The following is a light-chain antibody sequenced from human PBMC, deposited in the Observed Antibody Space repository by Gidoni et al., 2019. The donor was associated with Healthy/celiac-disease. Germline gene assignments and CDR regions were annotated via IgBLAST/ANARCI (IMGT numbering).Light chain of an antibody. CDR1: TGAVNSGYY. Sequence: HTVVTQEPSLTVTPGGTVNLTCASSTGAVNSGYYPNGLQQQPGKAPRALIYSTRNNHFWTPARFSGSLLGGKAALTLSGVQPEDEAEYYCLLYYGGARVFGGGTKLTVL. J-gene: IGLJ3*02. V-gene: IGLV7-43*01. CDR2: STR. CDR3: LLYYGGARV.